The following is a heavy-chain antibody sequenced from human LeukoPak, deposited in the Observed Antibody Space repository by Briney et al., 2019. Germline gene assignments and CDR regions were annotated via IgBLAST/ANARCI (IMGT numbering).Heavy chain of an antibody. J-gene: IGHJ4*02. CDR3: AYSGSWGPLGN. Sequence: GASVKVSCKASGYTFTSYYMHWVRQAPGQGLEWMGIINPSGGSTSYAQKFQGRVTITRDTSASTAYMELSSLRSEDTAVYYCAYSGSWGPLGNWGQGTLVTVSS. V-gene: IGHV1-46*03. CDR1: GYTFTSYY. CDR2: INPSGGST. D-gene: IGHD6-13*01.